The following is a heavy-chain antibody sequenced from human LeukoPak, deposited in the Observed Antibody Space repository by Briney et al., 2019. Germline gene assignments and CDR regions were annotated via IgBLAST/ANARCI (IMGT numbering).Heavy chain of an antibody. CDR1: GFTVSSNY. Sequence: GGSLRLSCAASGFTVSSNYMSWVRQAPGKGLEWVSVIYSGGSTYYADSVKGRFTISRDNSKNTLYLQMNSLRAEDTAVYYCAREELLGESYYYYSMDVWGKGTTVTVSS. CDR2: IYSGGST. CDR3: AREELLGESYYYYSMDV. D-gene: IGHD3-10*01. V-gene: IGHV3-53*01. J-gene: IGHJ6*04.